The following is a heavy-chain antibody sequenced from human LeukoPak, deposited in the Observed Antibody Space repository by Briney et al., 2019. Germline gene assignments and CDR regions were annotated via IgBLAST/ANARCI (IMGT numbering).Heavy chain of an antibody. J-gene: IGHJ4*02. Sequence: ASVKVSCKASGYTFTSYYMHRVRQAPGQGLEWMGIINPSGGSTSYAQKFQGRVTMTRDTSTSTVYMELSSLRSEDTAVYYCARHGYAEYYFDYWGQGTLVTVSS. CDR2: INPSGGST. D-gene: IGHD5-18*01. CDR1: GYTFTSYY. V-gene: IGHV1-46*01. CDR3: ARHGYAEYYFDY.